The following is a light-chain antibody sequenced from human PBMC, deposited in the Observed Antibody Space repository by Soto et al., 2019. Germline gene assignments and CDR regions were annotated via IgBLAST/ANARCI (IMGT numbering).Light chain of an antibody. CDR1: QSVSSSF. V-gene: IGKV3-20*01. CDR2: GAS. J-gene: IGKJ1*01. Sequence: EIVLTQSPGTLSLSPGERATLSCRASQSVSSSFLAWYQQKPGQAPRLLIYGASSRATGIPDRSSGTGSGTDFTLAISRLEPEEFAVYYYQQYGRPPWTFAHPTTLGIK. CDR3: QQYGRPPWT.